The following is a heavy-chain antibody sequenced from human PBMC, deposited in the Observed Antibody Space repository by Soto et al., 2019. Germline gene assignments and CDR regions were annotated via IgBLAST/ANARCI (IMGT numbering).Heavy chain of an antibody. CDR1: GYTFTSYA. CDR2: INAGNGKT. J-gene: IGHJ4*02. V-gene: IGHV1-3*01. D-gene: IGHD3-22*01. Sequence: QVPLVQSGAEVKKPGASVKVSCEASGYTFTSYAIHWVRQAPGQRLEWMGWINAGNGKTKYSQKLQGRVTITRDTSASTAYMELSSLRSEDTAVYYCARRYYDSSGYYYVEDYFDYWGQGTLVTVSS. CDR3: ARRYYDSSGYYYVEDYFDY.